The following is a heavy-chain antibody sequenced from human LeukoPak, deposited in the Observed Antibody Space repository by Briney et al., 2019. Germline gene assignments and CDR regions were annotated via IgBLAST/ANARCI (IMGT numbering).Heavy chain of an antibody. V-gene: IGHV3-30*01. CDR1: GFTFSSYA. CDR3: ARNPEGWGGGFDI. D-gene: IGHD3-16*01. CDR2: ISYDGSNK. J-gene: IGHJ3*02. Sequence: PGRSLRLSCAASGFTFSSYAMHWVRQAPGKGLEWVAVISYDGSNKYYADSVKGRFTISRDNSKNTLYLQMNSLRAENTAVYYGARNPEGWGGGFDIWGQGTMVTVSS.